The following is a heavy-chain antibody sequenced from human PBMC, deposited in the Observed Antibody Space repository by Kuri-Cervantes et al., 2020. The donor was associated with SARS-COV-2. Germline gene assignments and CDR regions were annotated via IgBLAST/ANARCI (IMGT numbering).Heavy chain of an antibody. CDR3: AKDLKHRRLYGSGSYYRGDHYYYGMDV. J-gene: IGHJ6*02. CDR2: IDATSSHV. Sequence: GESLKISCTASGFTFSTYSMTWVRQAPGKGLEWVSSIDATSSHVFYADSMKGRFTISRDNSKNTLYLQMNSLRAEDTAVYYCAKDLKHRRLYGSGSYYRGDHYYYGMDVWGQGTTVTVSS. V-gene: IGHV3-21*04. D-gene: IGHD3-10*01. CDR1: GFTFSTYS.